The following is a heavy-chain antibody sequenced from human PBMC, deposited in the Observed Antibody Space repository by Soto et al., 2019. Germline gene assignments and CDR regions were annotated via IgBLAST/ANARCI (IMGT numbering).Heavy chain of an antibody. D-gene: IGHD3-9*01. CDR2: ISGSGGST. J-gene: IGHJ3*02. CDR3: AKDRLRYFDWLSHGMCAFDI. CDR1: GFTFSSYG. Sequence: GGSLRLSCAASGFTFSSYGMSWVRQYPGKGLEWVSAISGSGGSTYYADSVKGRFTISRDNSKNTLYLQMNSLRAEDTAVYYCAKDRLRYFDWLSHGMCAFDIWGQGTMVTVS. V-gene: IGHV3-23*01.